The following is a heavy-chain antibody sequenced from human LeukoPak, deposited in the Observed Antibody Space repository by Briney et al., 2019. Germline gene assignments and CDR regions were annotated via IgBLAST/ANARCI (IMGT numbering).Heavy chain of an antibody. CDR2: ISWNSNNI. CDR3: AKDIRYSNYDASAGFI. V-gene: IGHV3-9*01. J-gene: IGHJ3*02. CDR1: GFTFDDYA. Sequence: GGSLRLSCAASGFTFDDYAMHWVRQAPGKGLEWVSGISWNSNNIGYADSVKGRFTISRDNAKNSLYLQMNSLRAEDTALYYCAKDIRYSNYDASAGFIWGQGTVVTVSS. D-gene: IGHD3-22*01.